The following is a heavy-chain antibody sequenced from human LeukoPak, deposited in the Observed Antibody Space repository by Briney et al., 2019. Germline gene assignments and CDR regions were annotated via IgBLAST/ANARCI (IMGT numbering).Heavy chain of an antibody. CDR2: IYNDGSTT. Sequence: PGGSLRLSCAASGFMFSKSWMHWVRQVPGKGLVWVARIYNDGSTTNYADSVKGRFTISRDNAKNSLYLQMNSLRAEDTALYYCAKDINGQWLLSADNAFDIWGQGTMVTVSS. J-gene: IGHJ3*02. CDR1: GFMFSKSW. V-gene: IGHV3-74*01. CDR3: AKDINGQWLLSADNAFDI. D-gene: IGHD6-19*01.